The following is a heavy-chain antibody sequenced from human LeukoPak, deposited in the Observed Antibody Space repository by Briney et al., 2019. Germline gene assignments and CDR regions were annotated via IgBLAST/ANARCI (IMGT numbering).Heavy chain of an antibody. J-gene: IGHJ1*01. CDR1: GYSFTSYW. Sequence: GESLKISCKGSGYSFTSYWIGWVRQMPGKGLEWMGIIYPGDSDTRYSASFQGQVTISADKSISTAYLQWSSVKASDTAMYYCARQGRNGTSTSSRTKYFKHGGKAPWSPSPQ. CDR3: ARQGRNGTSTSSRTKYFKH. D-gene: IGHD2-2*01. CDR2: IYPGDSDT. V-gene: IGHV5-51*01.